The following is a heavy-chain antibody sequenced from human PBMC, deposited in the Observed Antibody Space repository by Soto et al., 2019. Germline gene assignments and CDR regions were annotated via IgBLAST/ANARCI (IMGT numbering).Heavy chain of an antibody. J-gene: IGHJ6*01. CDR2: ISYDGSNK. D-gene: IGHD6-19*01. Sequence: QVQLVESGGGVVQPGRSLRLSCAASGFTFSSYAMHWVRQAPGKGLEWVAVISYDGSNKYYADSVKGRFTISRDNSKNTLYLQMNSLRAEDTAVYYCARDGGWLTFYYYYYYGMDVW. V-gene: IGHV3-30-3*01. CDR1: GFTFSSYA. CDR3: ARDGGWLTFYYYYYYGMDV.